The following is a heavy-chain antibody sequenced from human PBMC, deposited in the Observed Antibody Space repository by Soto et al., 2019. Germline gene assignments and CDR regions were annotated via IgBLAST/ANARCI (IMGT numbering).Heavy chain of an antibody. J-gene: IGHJ4*02. CDR3: ARGMGNRIANCGGDCLYYLDY. CDR2: INHSGST. D-gene: IGHD2-21*02. CDR1: GGSFSGFY. Sequence: QVQLQQWGAGLLKPSETLSLTCAVYGGSFSGFYWSWIRQPPGKVLEWIGDINHSGSTYYNPSLKSRVPISIDTSKNQFSLKLRSVTAADSAVYYCARGMGNRIANCGGDCLYYLDYWGQGTLVTVSS. V-gene: IGHV4-34*01.